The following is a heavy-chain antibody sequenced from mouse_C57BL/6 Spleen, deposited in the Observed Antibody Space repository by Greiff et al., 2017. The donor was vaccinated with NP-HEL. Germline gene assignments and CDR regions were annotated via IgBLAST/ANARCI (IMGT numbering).Heavy chain of an antibody. J-gene: IGHJ1*03. D-gene: IGHD1-1*01. CDR2: IYPGSGNT. CDR1: GYTFTDYY. CDR3: ARSNYGSSYDWYFDV. Sequence: QVHVKQSGAELVRPGASVKLSCKASGYTFTDYYINWVKQRPGQGLEWTARIYPGSGNTYYNEKFKGKATLSAEKSSSTAYMQLGSLTSEDSAVDFCARSNYGSSYDWYFDVWGTGATVNVSS. V-gene: IGHV1-76*01.